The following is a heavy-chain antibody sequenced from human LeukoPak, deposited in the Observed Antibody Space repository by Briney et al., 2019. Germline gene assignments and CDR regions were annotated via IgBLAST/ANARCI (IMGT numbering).Heavy chain of an antibody. CDR2: ISGNGDRT. CDR3: ATSDYSDYALDY. J-gene: IGHJ4*02. Sequence: GGSLRLSCAASGFTFSTYAMSWVRQAPGTGLEWVSSISGNGDRTYYTDSVKGRFTVPRDNSKNTVYLQMNSLRGDDTAVYYCATSDYSDYALDYWGQG. V-gene: IGHV3-23*01. D-gene: IGHD4-11*01. CDR1: GFTFSTYA.